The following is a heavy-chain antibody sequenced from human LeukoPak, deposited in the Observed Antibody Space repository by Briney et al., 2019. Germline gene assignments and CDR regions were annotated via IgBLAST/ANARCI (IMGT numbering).Heavy chain of an antibody. Sequence: PGGSLRLSCAASGFTFSSYAMSWVRQAPGKGLEWVSAISGSGGSTYYADSVKGRFTISRDNSKNTLYLQMNSLRAEDTAVYYCAKRVGSSWYNDPGNYYYYGMDVWGQGTTVTVSS. J-gene: IGHJ6*02. D-gene: IGHD6-13*01. CDR2: ISGSGGST. V-gene: IGHV3-23*01. CDR1: GFTFSSYA. CDR3: AKRVGSSWYNDPGNYYYYGMDV.